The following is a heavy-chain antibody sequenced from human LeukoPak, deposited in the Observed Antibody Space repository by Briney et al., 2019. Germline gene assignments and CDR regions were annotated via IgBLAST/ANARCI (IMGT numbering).Heavy chain of an antibody. D-gene: IGHD3-22*01. CDR1: GCTFIGYY. CDR2: INPNSGGT. CDR3: ARGYYDSSGYSPWGY. J-gene: IGHJ4*02. V-gene: IGHV1-2*02. Sequence: ASVQVSCKACGCTFIGYYMHWVRQAPGRGREWMGWINPNSGGTNYAQKFQGRVTMTRDTSISTAYMELSRLRSDDTAVYYCARGYYDSSGYSPWGYWGQGTLVTVSS.